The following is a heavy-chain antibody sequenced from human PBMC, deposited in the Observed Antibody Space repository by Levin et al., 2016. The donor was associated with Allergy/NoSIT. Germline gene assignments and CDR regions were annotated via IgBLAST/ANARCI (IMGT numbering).Heavy chain of an antibody. D-gene: IGHD3-16*01. Sequence: VRQAPGKGLEWVGRTRNKADSYTTEYAASVKGRFSISRDDSKNTLYLQMSSLKTEDTAVYYCARVEYSSTYGGGESDYWGQGTLVTVSS. CDR2: TRNKADSYTT. V-gene: IGHV3-72*01. J-gene: IGHJ4*02. CDR3: ARVEYSSTYGGGESDY.